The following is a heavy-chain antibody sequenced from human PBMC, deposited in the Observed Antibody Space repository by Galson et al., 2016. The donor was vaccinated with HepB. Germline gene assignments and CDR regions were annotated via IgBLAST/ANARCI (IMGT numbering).Heavy chain of an antibody. CDR3: ARDPRSRQWPVD. CDR1: GGSVSSGSYY. V-gene: IGHV4-61*01. Sequence: SETLSLTCTVSGGSVSSGSYYWSWIRQPPGKGLEWIGYIYHSGSTNYNPSLKSRVAMSVDTSKNQFSLKVNSVTTADTAVYYCARDPRSRQWPVDWGQGILVTVSS. CDR2: IYHSGST. D-gene: IGHD6-19*01. J-gene: IGHJ4*02.